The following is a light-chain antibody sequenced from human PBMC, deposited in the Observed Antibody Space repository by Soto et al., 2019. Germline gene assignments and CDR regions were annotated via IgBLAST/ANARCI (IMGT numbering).Light chain of an antibody. Sequence: DIQMTQSPSTLSGSVGDRVTISCRASQTISSWLAWYQQKPGKAPKLLIYKASTLKSGVPSRFSGSGSGTEFTLTLSSLEPEDFAVYYCQQRSNWPPWTFGQGTKVDI. CDR3: QQRSNWPPWT. J-gene: IGKJ1*01. V-gene: IGKV1-5*03. CDR1: QTISSW. CDR2: KAS.